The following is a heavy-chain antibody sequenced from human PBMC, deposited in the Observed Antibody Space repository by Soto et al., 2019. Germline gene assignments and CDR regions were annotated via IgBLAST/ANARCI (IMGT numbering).Heavy chain of an antibody. CDR3: ARTSAAGKYYYRMAV. CDR1: GYSFTSYW. V-gene: IGHV5-51*01. CDR2: IYPGDSDT. D-gene: IGHD6-13*01. Sequence: PGESLKISCKGSGYSFTSYWIGWVRQMPGKGLEWMGIIYPGDSDTRYSPSFQGQVTISADKSISTAYLQWSSLKASDTAMYYCARTSAAGKYYYRMAVWGQGTKVTVSS. J-gene: IGHJ6*02.